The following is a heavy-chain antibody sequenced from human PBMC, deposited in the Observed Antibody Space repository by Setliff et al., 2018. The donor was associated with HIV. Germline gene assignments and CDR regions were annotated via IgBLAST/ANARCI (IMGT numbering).Heavy chain of an antibody. CDR3: ARQVSIPGVAITPVDY. Sequence: SETLSLTCTVSGGSISSYYWSWIRQPPGKGLEWIGYIYTSGSTNYNPSLRSRVTISVDTSKNQFSLQLNSVTAADTAIYYCARQVSIPGVAITPVDYWGQGALVTVSS. CDR1: GGSISSYY. V-gene: IGHV4-59*08. D-gene: IGHD5-12*01. CDR2: IYTSGST. J-gene: IGHJ4*02.